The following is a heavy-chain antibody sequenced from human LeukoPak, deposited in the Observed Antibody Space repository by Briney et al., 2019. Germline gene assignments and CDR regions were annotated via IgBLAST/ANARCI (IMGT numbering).Heavy chain of an antibody. CDR2: IYYSGST. Sequence: PSETLSLTCTVSGGSISSYYWSWIRQPPGKGLEWIGYIYYSGSTNYNPSLKSRVTISVDTSKNQFSLKLSSVTAADTAVYYRARDPGYSSGWYSIGDWGQGTLVTVSS. CDR1: GGSISSYY. J-gene: IGHJ4*02. CDR3: ARDPGYSSGWYSIGD. V-gene: IGHV4-59*01. D-gene: IGHD6-19*01.